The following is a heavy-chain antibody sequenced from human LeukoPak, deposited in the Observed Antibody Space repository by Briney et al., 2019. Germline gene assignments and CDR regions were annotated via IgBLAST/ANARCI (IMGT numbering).Heavy chain of an antibody. J-gene: IGHJ4*02. Sequence: GASVTVSCKASGYTFTSYDINWVRQATGQGLEWMGWMNPNSGNTGYAQKFQGRVTMTRNTSISTAYMELSSLRSEDTAVYYCARRPLRYFDWLSAYYFDYWGQGTLVTVST. CDR1: GYTFTSYD. CDR2: MNPNSGNT. V-gene: IGHV1-8*01. CDR3: ARRPLRYFDWLSAYYFDY. D-gene: IGHD3-9*01.